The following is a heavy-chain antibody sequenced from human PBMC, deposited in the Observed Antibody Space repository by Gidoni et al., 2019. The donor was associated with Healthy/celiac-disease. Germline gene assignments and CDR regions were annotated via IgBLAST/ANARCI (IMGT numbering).Heavy chain of an antibody. CDR1: GGYISSSSYS. D-gene: IGHD2-15*01. CDR3: ARPVLKIYCSGGSCLGHFDI. V-gene: IGHV4-39*01. Sequence: QLQLQESGPGLVKPSETLSLTCTVSGGYISSSSYSWGWIRQPPGKGLEWIGSIYYSGSTYYNPSLKSRVTISVDTSKNQFSLKLSSVTAADTAVYYCARPVLKIYCSGGSCLGHFDIWGQGTMVTVSS. J-gene: IGHJ3*02. CDR2: IYYSGST.